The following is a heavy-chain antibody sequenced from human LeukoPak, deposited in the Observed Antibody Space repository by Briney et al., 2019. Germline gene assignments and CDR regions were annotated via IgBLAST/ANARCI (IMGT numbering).Heavy chain of an antibody. V-gene: IGHV3-7*01. CDR3: ARERGYSYGGDFDY. CDR2: IKQDGSEK. CDR1: GFTFSSYW. Sequence: PGGSLRLSCAASGFTFSSYWMSWVRQAPGKGLEWVANIKQDGSEKYYVDSVKGRFTISRDNAKNSLYLQMNSLRAEDTAVYYCARERGYSYGGDFDYWGQGTLVTVSS. D-gene: IGHD5-18*01. J-gene: IGHJ4*02.